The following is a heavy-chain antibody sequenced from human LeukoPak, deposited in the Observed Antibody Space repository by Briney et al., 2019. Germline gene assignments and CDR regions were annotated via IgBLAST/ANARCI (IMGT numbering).Heavy chain of an antibody. D-gene: IGHD3-22*01. J-gene: IGHJ3*02. Sequence: SETLSLTCTVSGGSISSYYWSWIRQPAGKGLEWIGRIYTSGSTNYNPSLKSRVTMSVDTSKNQFSLKLSSVTAADTAVYYCARFYDSSGYDAFDIWGQGTMVTVSS. CDR1: GGSISSYY. CDR2: IYTSGST. V-gene: IGHV4-4*07. CDR3: ARFYDSSGYDAFDI.